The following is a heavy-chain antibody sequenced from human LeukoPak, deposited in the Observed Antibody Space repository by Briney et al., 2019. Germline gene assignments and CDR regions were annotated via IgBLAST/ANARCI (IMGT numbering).Heavy chain of an antibody. CDR1: RFTFSSFN. CDR2: IYSGTT. CDR3: ARRAGAYSHPYDY. V-gene: IGHV3-53*01. D-gene: IGHD4/OR15-4a*01. Sequence: GGSLRLSCEASRFTFSSFNMHWVRQAPGKGLEWVSFIYSGTTHYSGSVKGRFTISRDNSKNTLYLQMNSLRAEDTAVYYCARRAGAYSHPYDYWGQGTLVTVSS. J-gene: IGHJ4*02.